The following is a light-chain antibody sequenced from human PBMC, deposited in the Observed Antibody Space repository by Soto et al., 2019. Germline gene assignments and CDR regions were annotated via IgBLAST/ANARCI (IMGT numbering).Light chain of an antibody. CDR2: DVT. V-gene: IGLV2-14*03. CDR1: SSDVGGYNH. J-gene: IGLJ2*01. CDR3: NSYTSTNTLV. Sequence: QSALTQPASVSGSPGQSITISCTGTSSDVGGYNHVSWYQQHPGKAPKLMIYDVTDRPSGVSNRFSGSKSGNTASLAISGLQAEDEAYYYCNSYTSTNTLVLGGGTKLTVL.